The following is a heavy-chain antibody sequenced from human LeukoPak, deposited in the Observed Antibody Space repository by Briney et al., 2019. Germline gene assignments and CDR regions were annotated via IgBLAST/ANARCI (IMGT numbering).Heavy chain of an antibody. CDR3: ARVDTAMGGDY. J-gene: IGHJ4*02. CDR2: IIPIFGTA. CDR1: GGTFSSYA. D-gene: IGHD5-18*01. V-gene: IGHV1-69*01. Sequence: SVTVSFKASGGTFSSYAISWVRQAPGQGLEWMGGIIPIFGTANYAQKFQGRVTITADESTSTAYMELSSLRSEDTAVYYCARVDTAMGGDYWGQGTLVTVSS.